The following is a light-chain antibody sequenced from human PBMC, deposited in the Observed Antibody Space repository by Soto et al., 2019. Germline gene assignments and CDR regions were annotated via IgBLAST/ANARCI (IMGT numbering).Light chain of an antibody. CDR2: DTS. CDR1: QNVRDSY. Sequence: EIVLTQSPGTLSLSPGERATLSCRASQNVRDSYLAWYQQKPGHAPSLLLYDTSTRATGVPDRFSGSGSGTDFALTISRVEPEDFASYFCQQYGSSPGTFGQGTKVEI. CDR3: QQYGSSPGT. V-gene: IGKV3-20*01. J-gene: IGKJ1*01.